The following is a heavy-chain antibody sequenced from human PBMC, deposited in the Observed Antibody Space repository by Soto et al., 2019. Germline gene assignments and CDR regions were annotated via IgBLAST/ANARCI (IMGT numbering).Heavy chain of an antibody. V-gene: IGHV1-69*01. D-gene: IGHD2-2*01. Sequence: QVPLVQSGAEVKKPGSSVKVSCKASGGTFSSYAISWVRQAPGQGLEWMGGIIPIFGTANDAQKFQGRVTITADEYTSTAYMELRSLRSEDTAVYYCARGPGSSSTSHFDYLGQGTLVTVSS. CDR2: IIPIFGTA. CDR1: GGTFSSYA. CDR3: ARGPGSSSTSHFDY. J-gene: IGHJ4*02.